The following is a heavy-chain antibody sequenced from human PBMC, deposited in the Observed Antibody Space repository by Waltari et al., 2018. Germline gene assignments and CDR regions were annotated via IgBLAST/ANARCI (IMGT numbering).Heavy chain of an antibody. V-gene: IGHV1-2*02. Sequence: QVQVVQSGAEVETPGPSVTVSFTSPGYTFTDFYIHWVRQAPGQGLARTGWINPNSGGTIDAQKLQGRVTITGDTSISTAYMGRSRLRSDGTTVYYGARGRQGFYWGQGTLVTVSS. CDR3: ARGRQGFY. J-gene: IGHJ4*02. CDR1: GYTFTDFY. CDR2: INPNSGGT.